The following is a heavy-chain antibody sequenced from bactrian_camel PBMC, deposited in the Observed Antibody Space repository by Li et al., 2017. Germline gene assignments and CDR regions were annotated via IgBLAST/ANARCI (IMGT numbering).Heavy chain of an antibody. Sequence: DVQLVESGGGSVQPGGSLRLSCVASEYPYDDNCVAWFRQAPGKEREGVANIYLGGEIWDYADSVKGRFTISRDNAKNTVYLQMNDLKQRTVACITAPRMGPCGGNRVTGARGPRSPSPQ. J-gene: IGHJ4*01. CDR1: EYPYDDNC. CDR2: IYLGGEIW. CDR3: PRMGPCGGNRVT. D-gene: IGHD7*01. V-gene: IGHV3S36*01.